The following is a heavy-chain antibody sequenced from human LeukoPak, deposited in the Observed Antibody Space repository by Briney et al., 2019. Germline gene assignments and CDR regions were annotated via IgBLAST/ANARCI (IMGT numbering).Heavy chain of an antibody. CDR1: GYSFPNSW. J-gene: IGHJ4*02. CDR3: ARLGGGLDS. D-gene: IGHD3-16*01. V-gene: IGHV5-51*01. Sequence: GESLKISCKGSGYSFPNSWIAWVRQMPGKGLEWMGIIYPGDSDSTYSPSFQGQVTISADKSIQTAYLQWSSLKASDTAVYYCARLGGGLDSWGRGTLVTVSS. CDR2: IYPGDSDS.